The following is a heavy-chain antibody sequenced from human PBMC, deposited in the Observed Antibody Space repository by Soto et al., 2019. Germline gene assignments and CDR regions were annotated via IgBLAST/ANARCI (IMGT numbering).Heavy chain of an antibody. Sequence: GESLKISCKGSGYSFTSYLLRCVRQMPGKGLEWMVRIDPSESYTNYSPSFQGHVTISADKSISTAYLQWSSLKASDTAMYYCASLDPYNDYYYYGMDVWGQGPTVNVCS. D-gene: IGHD1-20*01. CDR1: GYSFTSYL. CDR3: ASLDPYNDYYYYGMDV. J-gene: IGHJ6*02. CDR2: IDPSESYT. V-gene: IGHV5-10-1*01.